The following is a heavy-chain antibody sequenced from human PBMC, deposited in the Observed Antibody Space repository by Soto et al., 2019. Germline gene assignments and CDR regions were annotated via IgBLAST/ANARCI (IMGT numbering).Heavy chain of an antibody. V-gene: IGHV3-23*01. D-gene: IGHD6-19*01. J-gene: IGHJ5*02. CDR3: AKAVEAVAGKELVFDP. CDR2: ISGSGGST. CDR1: GFTFSSYA. Sequence: GGSLRVSCAASGFTFSSYAMSWGRQAPGKGLEWVSAISGSGGSTYYADSVKGRFTISRDNSKNTLYLQMNSLRAENTAVYYCAKAVEAVAGKELVFDPWGQGTLVTVSS.